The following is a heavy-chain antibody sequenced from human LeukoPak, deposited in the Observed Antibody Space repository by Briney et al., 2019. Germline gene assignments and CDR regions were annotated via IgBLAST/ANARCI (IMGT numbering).Heavy chain of an antibody. Sequence: SETLSLTCTVSGASISSSYWSWIRQPPGKGLEWIGYIHYTGTTNYNPSLKSRVTISLDTSQNQFSLKLSSVTAADTAVYFCAGDYGDYFDYWGQGTLVTVSS. CDR2: IHYTGTT. CDR3: AGDYGDYFDY. CDR1: GASISSSY. J-gene: IGHJ4*02. D-gene: IGHD4-17*01. V-gene: IGHV4-59*01.